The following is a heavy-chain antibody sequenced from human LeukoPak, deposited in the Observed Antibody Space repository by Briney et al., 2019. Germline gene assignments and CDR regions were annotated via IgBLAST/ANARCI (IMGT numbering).Heavy chain of an antibody. D-gene: IGHD4-17*01. CDR3: ARASHDYGDYSHFDY. V-gene: IGHV4-59*12. J-gene: IGHJ4*02. CDR1: GGSISSYY. Sequence: PSETLSLTCTVSGGSISSYYWSWIRQPPGKGLEWIGYIYYSGSTNYNPSLKSRVTMSVDTSKNQFSLKLSSVTAADTAVYYCARASHDYGDYSHFDYWGQGTLVTVSS. CDR2: IYYSGST.